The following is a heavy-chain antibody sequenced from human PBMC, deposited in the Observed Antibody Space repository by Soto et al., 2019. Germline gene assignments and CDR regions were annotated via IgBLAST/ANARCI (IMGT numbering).Heavy chain of an antibody. V-gene: IGHV1-2*02. Sequence: ASVKVSCKASGYTFTGYYMHWVRQAPGQGLEWMGWINPNSGGTNYAQKFQGRVTRTRDTSISTAYMELSRLRSDDTAVYYCARPPRQQYYYYGMDVWGQGTTVTVSS. J-gene: IGHJ6*02. CDR1: GYTFTGYY. CDR2: INPNSGGT. D-gene: IGHD6-13*01. CDR3: ARPPRQQYYYYGMDV.